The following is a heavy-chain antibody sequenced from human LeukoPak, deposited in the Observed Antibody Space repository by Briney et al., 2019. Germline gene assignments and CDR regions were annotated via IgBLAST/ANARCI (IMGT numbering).Heavy chain of an antibody. V-gene: IGHV3-11*06. CDR3: ARREGFYDSDGYFEGDGFDI. J-gene: IGHJ3*02. D-gene: IGHD3-22*01. CDR2: ISSSSSYT. Sequence: LSLTCAVYGGSFSGYYWSWIRQPPGKGLEWVSSISSSSSYTYYADSVKGRFTISRDNAKNSLYLQMNSLRAEDTAVYYCARREGFYDSDGYFEGDGFDIWGQGTMVTVSS. CDR1: GGSFSGYY.